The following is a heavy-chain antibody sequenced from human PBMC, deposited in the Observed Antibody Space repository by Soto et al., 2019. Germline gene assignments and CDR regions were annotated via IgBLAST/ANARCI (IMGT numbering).Heavy chain of an antibody. CDR3: ARETSNYFDF. J-gene: IGHJ4*02. Sequence: ASVKVPSTTSGYSFNIVYISSRRQHPGQGLEWIGWINTYNGNTNYVPKFHGRITMTTDTSTSTAYMELRSLRSDYTALDFRARETSNYFDFGGQGT. CDR1: GYSFNIVY. V-gene: IGHV1-18*01. D-gene: IGHD2-2*01. CDR2: INTYNGNT.